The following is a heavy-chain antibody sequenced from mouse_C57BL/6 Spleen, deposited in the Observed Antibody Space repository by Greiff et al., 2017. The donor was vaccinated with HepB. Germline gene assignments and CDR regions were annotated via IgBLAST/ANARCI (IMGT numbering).Heavy chain of an antibody. CDR3: ARHGDYYAMDY. J-gene: IGHJ4*01. CDR2: IYPGDGDT. Sequence: VQLQQSGAELVKPGASVKISCKASGYAFSSYWMNWVKQRPGKGLEWIGQIYPGDGDTNYNGKFKGKATLTADKSSSTAYMQLSSLTSEDSAVYFCARHGDYYAMDYWGQGTSVTVSS. V-gene: IGHV1-80*01. D-gene: IGHD1-1*02. CDR1: GYAFSSYW.